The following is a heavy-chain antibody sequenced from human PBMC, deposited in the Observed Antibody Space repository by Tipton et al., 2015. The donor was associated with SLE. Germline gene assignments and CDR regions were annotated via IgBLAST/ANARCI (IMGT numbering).Heavy chain of an antibody. CDR1: GGSISNNH. CDR3: ARDLTLVVPAAQGGNCFDP. V-gene: IGHV4-4*07. Sequence: TLSLTCTVSGGSISNNHWSWIRQPAGRGLGWIGRIYTSGSINYNPSLKRRVTMSVDTSKNQLSLKLSSVTAADTAVYYGARDLTLVVPAAQGGNCFDPWGRGTRVTVSS. D-gene: IGHD2-2*01. J-gene: IGHJ5*02. CDR2: IYTSGSI.